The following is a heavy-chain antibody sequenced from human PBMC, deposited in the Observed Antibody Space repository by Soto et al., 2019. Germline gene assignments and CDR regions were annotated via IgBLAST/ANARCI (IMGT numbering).Heavy chain of an antibody. CDR1: GFTFSSYG. CDR2: IWYYGSNK. J-gene: IGHJ4*02. D-gene: IGHD3-3*01. Sequence: GGSLRLSCAASGFTFSSYGMHWVRQAPGKGLEWVAFIWYYGSNKYYADSVKGRFTISRDNSKNTLYLQMNSLRAEDTAVYYCARDHKKLTYYDFWSGIPGPLDYWGQGTLVTVSS. V-gene: IGHV3-33*01. CDR3: ARDHKKLTYYDFWSGIPGPLDY.